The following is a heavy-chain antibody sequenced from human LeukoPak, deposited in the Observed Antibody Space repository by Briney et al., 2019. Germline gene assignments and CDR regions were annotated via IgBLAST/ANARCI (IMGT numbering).Heavy chain of an antibody. V-gene: IGHV3-23*01. CDR2: ISASGGGT. J-gene: IGHJ6*03. D-gene: IGHD1-26*01. Sequence: PGGSLRLSCAISGFTYSMSWVRQAPGKGLEWVSSISASGGGTHYAGSVKGRFTISRDNSKKTMYLQMNSLGVDDTAKYFCAAWDPNFYYMDVWGKGTTVTVSS. CDR3: AAWDPNFYYMDV. CDR1: GFTYS.